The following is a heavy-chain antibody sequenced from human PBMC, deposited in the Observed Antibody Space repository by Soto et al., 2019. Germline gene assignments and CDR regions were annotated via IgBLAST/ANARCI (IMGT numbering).Heavy chain of an antibody. V-gene: IGHV1-18*01. CDR1: GYTFTSYG. CDR3: AIKSGGAYCGGDCPYPSAGAFDI. J-gene: IGHJ3*02. CDR2: ISAYNGNT. D-gene: IGHD2-21*01. Sequence: GASVKVSCKASGYTFTSYGISWVRQAPGQGLEWMGWISAYNGNTNYAQKLQGRVTMTTDTSTSTAYMELSSLRSDDTAVYYCAIKSGGAYCGGDCPYPSAGAFDIWGQGTMVTVSS.